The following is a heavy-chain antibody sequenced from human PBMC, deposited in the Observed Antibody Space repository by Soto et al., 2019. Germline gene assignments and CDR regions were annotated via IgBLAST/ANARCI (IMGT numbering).Heavy chain of an antibody. J-gene: IGHJ6*02. CDR1: GYSFTTYG. Sequence: QVQLVQSGAEVKKPGASVKVYCKASGYSFTTYGIAWVRQAPGKGLEGMGWISTYNGDTDYAQNLQGRVIMTTDTSTTTAYMELRSLRSDDTAGYYCAREGSRPYYYYGMDVWGQGTTVSVSS. CDR3: AREGSRPYYYYGMDV. CDR2: ISTYNGDT. V-gene: IGHV1-18*01. D-gene: IGHD2-15*01.